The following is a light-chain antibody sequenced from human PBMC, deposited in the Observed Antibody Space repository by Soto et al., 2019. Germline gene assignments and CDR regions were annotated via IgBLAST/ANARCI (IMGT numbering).Light chain of an antibody. CDR1: SSDVGSYNY. J-gene: IGLJ1*01. CDR3: SSSTRSSTL. V-gene: IGLV2-14*01. Sequence: QSVLTQPASVSGSPGQSITISCAGTSSDVGSYNYVSWYQQHPGKAPKLMIYEVSNRPSGASSRFSGSKSGNTASLTISGLTAQDEDDYYCSSSTRSSTLFGTGTKVTVL. CDR2: EVS.